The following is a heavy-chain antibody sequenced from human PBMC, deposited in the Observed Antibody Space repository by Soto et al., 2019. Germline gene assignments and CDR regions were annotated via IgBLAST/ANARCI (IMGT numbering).Heavy chain of an antibody. CDR3: ASGGSIVAATRRLMDV. CDR2: IIPILGIA. Sequence: SVKVSCKASGDTFSSYTISWVRQAPGQGLEWMGRIIPILGIANYAQKFQGRVTITADKSTSTAYMELSSLRSEDTAVYYCASGGSIVAATRRLMDVWGKGTTVTVSS. V-gene: IGHV1-69*02. CDR1: GDTFSSYT. J-gene: IGHJ6*03. D-gene: IGHD6-13*01.